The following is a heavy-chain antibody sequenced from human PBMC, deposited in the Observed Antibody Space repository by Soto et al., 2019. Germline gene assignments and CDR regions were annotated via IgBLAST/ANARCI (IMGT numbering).Heavy chain of an antibody. Sequence: QVQLVQSGAEVKKPGTSVKISCKTSGDTFTTYYLQWVRQAPGRGLEWMGIINPDNGSTNYAQKSRGRVTMTRDTSTSTVYMDLTSLRCEDTAVYFCARGLGVGSGLRLQHWGQGTLVTVSS. D-gene: IGHD6-19*01. CDR2: INPDNGST. J-gene: IGHJ1*01. V-gene: IGHV1-46*04. CDR3: ARGLGVGSGLRLQH. CDR1: GDTFTTYY.